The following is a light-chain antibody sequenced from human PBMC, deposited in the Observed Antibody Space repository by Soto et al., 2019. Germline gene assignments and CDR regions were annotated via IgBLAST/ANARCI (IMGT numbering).Light chain of an antibody. J-gene: IGKJ5*01. Sequence: DIQMTQSPSTLSASVGDRVTITCRASQTISSWLAWYQQKPGKPPKLLIFDASTLQRGVPSRFSGSGSGTEFTLTISSLQPDDFATYYCQQYNTYSTFGQGTRLEIK. CDR2: DAS. CDR3: QQYNTYST. CDR1: QTISSW. V-gene: IGKV1-5*01.